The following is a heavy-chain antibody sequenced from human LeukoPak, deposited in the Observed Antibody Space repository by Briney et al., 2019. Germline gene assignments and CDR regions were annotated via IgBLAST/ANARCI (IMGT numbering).Heavy chain of an antibody. CDR3: ARVSVGVAGLFDY. CDR1: GFTFSSYG. J-gene: IGHJ4*02. V-gene: IGHV3-30*02. Sequence: GGSLRLSCAASGFTFSSYGMHWVRQAPGKGLEWVAFIRYDGSNKYYADSVKGRFTISRDNSKNTLYLQMNSLRAEDTAVYYCARVSVGVAGLFDYWGQGTLVTVSS. CDR2: IRYDGSNK. D-gene: IGHD6-19*01.